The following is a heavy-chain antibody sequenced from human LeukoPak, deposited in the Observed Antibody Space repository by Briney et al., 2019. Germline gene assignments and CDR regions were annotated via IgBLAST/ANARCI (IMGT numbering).Heavy chain of an antibody. CDR3: ARDRGYSYHDY. CDR2: IYHSGST. CDR1: GGSISSGGYY. V-gene: IGHV4-30-2*01. Sequence: SQTLSLTCTVSGGSISSGGYYWSWIRQPPGKGLEWIGYIYHSGSTYYNPSLKSRVTISVDRSKNQFSLTLSSVTAADTAVYYCARDRGYSYHDYWGQGTLVTVSS. D-gene: IGHD5-18*01. J-gene: IGHJ4*02.